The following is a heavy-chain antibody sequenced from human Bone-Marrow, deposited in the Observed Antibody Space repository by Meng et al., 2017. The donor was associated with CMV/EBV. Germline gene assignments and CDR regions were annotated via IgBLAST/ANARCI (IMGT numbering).Heavy chain of an antibody. V-gene: IGHV3-11*04. CDR3: ARPGYYDFWSGYYYWYFDL. CDR2: ISSSGSTI. J-gene: IGHJ2*01. D-gene: IGHD3-3*01. CDR1: SDYY. Sequence: SDYYMSWIRQAPGKGLEWVSYISSSGSTIYYADSVKGRFTISRDNAKNSLYLQMNSLRAEDTAVYYCARPGYYDFWSGYYYWYFDLWGRGTLVTVSS.